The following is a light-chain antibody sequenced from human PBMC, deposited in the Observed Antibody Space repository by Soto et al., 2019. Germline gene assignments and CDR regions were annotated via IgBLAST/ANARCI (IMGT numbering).Light chain of an antibody. CDR2: DNN. CDR1: SSNIGNNY. J-gene: IGLJ2*01. CDR3: GTWDSSLSAGV. V-gene: IGLV1-51*01. Sequence: QSVLTQPPSVSAAPSQKVTISRSGSSSNIGNNYVSWYQQLPGTAPKLLIYDNNKRPSGIPDRFSGSKSGTSATLGITGLQTGDEADYYCGTWDSSLSAGVFGGGTKLTVL.